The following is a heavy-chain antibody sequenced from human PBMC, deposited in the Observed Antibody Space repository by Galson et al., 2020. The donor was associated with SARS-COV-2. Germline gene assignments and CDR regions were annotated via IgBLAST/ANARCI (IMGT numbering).Heavy chain of an antibody. Sequence: SETLSLTCAVSGGSISSGGYSWSWIRQPPGKGLEWIGYFYYSGSTYYNPSLKSRVTTSVDTSKNQSSLKLSSVTAADTAVYYCARSLYKYHDGRGRSKDAFGTWGKGTRVTVS. V-gene: IGHV4-30-4*07. CDR2: FYYSGST. D-gene: IGHD1-1*01. CDR3: ARSLYKYHDGRGRSKDAFGT. J-gene: IGHJ3*02. CDR1: GGSISSGGYS.